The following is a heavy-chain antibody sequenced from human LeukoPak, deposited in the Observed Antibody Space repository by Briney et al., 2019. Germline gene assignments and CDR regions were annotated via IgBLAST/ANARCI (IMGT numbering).Heavy chain of an antibody. Sequence: GGSLKLSCAASAFTFSGSAIHWVRQSSGKGLERVGQIDKKDKGYATATAYAASVKGRFTISRDDSINTAYLQMKSLKTEDTALYYCTRDSGTYNWFDPWGQGTLVTGSS. CDR1: AFTFSGSA. D-gene: IGHD1-26*01. V-gene: IGHV3-73*01. CDR3: TRDSGTYNWFDP. CDR2: IDKKDKGYATAT. J-gene: IGHJ5*02.